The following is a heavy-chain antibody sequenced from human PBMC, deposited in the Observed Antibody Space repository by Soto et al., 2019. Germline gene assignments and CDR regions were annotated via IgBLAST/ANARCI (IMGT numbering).Heavy chain of an antibody. CDR1: GFSFSTHG. CDR2: ISYDGFIK. CDR3: AKDLKASGGHSGTLNYYYGMDV. V-gene: IGHV3-30*18. D-gene: IGHD3-10*01. Sequence: QVQLVESGGGVVQPGRSLRLSCASSGFSFSTHGMQWGRQAPGKGLEWVAIISYDGFIKYSADDVKGRFTISRDNSKNTLCLQMDSLRAEDSAVYYCAKDLKASGGHSGTLNYYYGMDVWGQGTTVIVSS. J-gene: IGHJ6*02.